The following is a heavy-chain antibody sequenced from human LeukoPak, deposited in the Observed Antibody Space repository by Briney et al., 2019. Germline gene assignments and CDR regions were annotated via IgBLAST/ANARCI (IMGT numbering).Heavy chain of an antibody. CDR1: GCTFTGYY. V-gene: IGHV1-2*02. D-gene: IGHD6-13*01. CDR3: ARLLTPGYSSSWYVY. Sequence: ASVKVSCKASGCTFTGYYMHWVRQAPGQGLEWMGWINPNSGGTNYAQKFQGRVTMTRDTSISTAYMELSRLRSDGTAVYYCARLLTPGYSSSWYVYWGQGTLVTVSS. J-gene: IGHJ4*02. CDR2: INPNSGGT.